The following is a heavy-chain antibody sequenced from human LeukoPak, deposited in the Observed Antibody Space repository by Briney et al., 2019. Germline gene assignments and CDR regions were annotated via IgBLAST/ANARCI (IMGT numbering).Heavy chain of an antibody. D-gene: IGHD3-10*01. J-gene: IGHJ6*03. CDR1: GFTFSSYA. CDR2: ITSDGGRT. CDR3: ARSRGLDLHYYCYMDV. V-gene: IGHV3-64*01. Sequence: GGSLRLSCAASGFTFSSYAVHWVRQAPGKGLESVSAITSDGGRTYYANSVKARFTISRDNSKNTLYLQMGSLRAEDMAVYYCARSRGLDLHYYCYMDVWGKGTTVTVSS.